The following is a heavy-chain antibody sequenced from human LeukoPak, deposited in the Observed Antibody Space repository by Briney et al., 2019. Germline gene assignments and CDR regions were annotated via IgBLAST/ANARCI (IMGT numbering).Heavy chain of an antibody. CDR3: AKGKDYYDSSGYYYNAFDI. CDR1: GFTFDDYA. Sequence: GGSLRLSCAASGFTFDDYAMHWVRQAPGKGLEWASLISGDGGSTYYADSLKGRFTISRDNSKNSLYLQMNSLRTEDTALYYCAKGKDYYDSSGYYYNAFDIWGQGTMVTVSS. V-gene: IGHV3-43*02. CDR2: ISGDGGST. D-gene: IGHD3-22*01. J-gene: IGHJ3*02.